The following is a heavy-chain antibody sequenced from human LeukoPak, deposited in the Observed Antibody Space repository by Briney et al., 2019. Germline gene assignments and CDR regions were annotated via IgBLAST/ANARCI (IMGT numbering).Heavy chain of an antibody. CDR1: GFGFGSYG. CDR2: VWYDGGNK. V-gene: IGHV3-33*03. Sequence: GGSLRLSCVASGFGFGSYGMHWVRQSPGKGLEWVTVVWYDGGNKYYSDSVKGRFTSSRDNAKNSLYLQMNSLRAEDTAVYYCAGEFLTGITGFWGQGTLVAVSS. CDR3: AGEFLTGITGF. D-gene: IGHD3-10*01. J-gene: IGHJ4*02.